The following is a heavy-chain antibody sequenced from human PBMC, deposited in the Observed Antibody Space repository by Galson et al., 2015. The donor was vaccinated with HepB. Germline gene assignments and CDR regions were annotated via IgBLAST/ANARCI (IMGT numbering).Heavy chain of an antibody. V-gene: IGHV5-51*03. CDR1: GYLFTNYW. J-gene: IGHJ4*02. CDR3: ARGDISQFDY. D-gene: IGHD2-21*01. Sequence: QSGAEVKKPGESLKISCKGSGYLFTNYWIAWVRQMPGKGLEWMGIIYIGDSDTGYSPSFQGQVTISADKSISTAYVQWSSLKASDTAIYFCARGDISQFDYWGQGTLVTVSS. CDR2: IYIGDSDT.